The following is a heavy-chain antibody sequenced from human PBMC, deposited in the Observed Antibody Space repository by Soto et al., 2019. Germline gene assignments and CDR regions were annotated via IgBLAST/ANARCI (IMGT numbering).Heavy chain of an antibody. CDR2: IIPIFATA. J-gene: IGHJ6*01. D-gene: IGHD2-2*01. Sequence: SVKVSCKASGGTFSSYSISWVRQAPGQGLEWMGGIIPIFATANYAQKFQGRVMITVDESTCTAYMELSRLRSEDTAVYYCSRPVSCRYQLLKRGMELWGQRTTGTVSS. CDR3: SRPVSCRYQLLKRGMEL. V-gene: IGHV1-69*13. CDR1: GGTFSSYS.